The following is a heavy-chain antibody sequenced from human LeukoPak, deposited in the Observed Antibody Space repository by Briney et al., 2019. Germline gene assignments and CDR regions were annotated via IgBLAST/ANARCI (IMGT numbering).Heavy chain of an antibody. CDR3: ARAPPPSYYYDSSGYYSSDDAFDI. D-gene: IGHD3-22*01. Sequence: PSETLSLTCTVSGGSISSYYWSWIRQPPGKGLEWIGYIYYSGSTNYNPSLKSRVTISVDTSKNQFSLKLSSVTAADTAVYYCARAPPPSYYYDSSGYYSSDDAFDIWGQGTMVTVSS. CDR1: GGSISSYY. CDR2: IYYSGST. V-gene: IGHV4-59*01. J-gene: IGHJ3*02.